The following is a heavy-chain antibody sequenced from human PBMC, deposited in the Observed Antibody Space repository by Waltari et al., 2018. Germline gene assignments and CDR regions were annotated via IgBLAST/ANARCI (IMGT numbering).Heavy chain of an antibody. CDR2: MTPDGGT. V-gene: IGHV3-23*01. Sequence: DVYLLESGGGFVQPGGTLTLSCVGPGFTFKNHALYWVRRAPGKGLEWVSRMTPDGGTYYADSVRGRFTISRDNSKNMMFLQMSSLRVDDTGIYFCAKWDFWGQGTVVTVSS. CDR3: AKWDF. J-gene: IGHJ4*02. CDR1: GFTFKNHA.